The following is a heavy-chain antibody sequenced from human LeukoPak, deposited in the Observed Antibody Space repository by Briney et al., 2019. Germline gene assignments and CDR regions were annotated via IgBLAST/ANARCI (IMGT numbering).Heavy chain of an antibody. J-gene: IGHJ4*02. Sequence: GRSLRLSCAASGFTFSSYGMHWVRQAPGKGLEWVAVIWYDGSNKYYADSVKGRFTISRDNSKNTLYLQMNSLRAEDTAVYYCARVRGLWFGELDYWGQGTLVTVSS. CDR2: IWYDGSNK. CDR3: ARVRGLWFGELDY. CDR1: GFTFSSYG. V-gene: IGHV3-33*01. D-gene: IGHD3-10*01.